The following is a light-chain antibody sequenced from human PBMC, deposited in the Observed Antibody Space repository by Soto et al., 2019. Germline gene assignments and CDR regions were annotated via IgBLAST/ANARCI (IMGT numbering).Light chain of an antibody. CDR3: SSYTSSSTSG. J-gene: IGLJ1*01. Sequence: QSALTQPASVSGSPGQSITISCTGTSSDVGGYNYVSWYQHHPGKAPKLMIYEVSNRPSGVSNRFSGSKSGNTASLTISGRQAADEADYYCSSYTSSSTSGFGTGTKLTVL. CDR1: SSDVGGYNY. V-gene: IGLV2-14*01. CDR2: EVS.